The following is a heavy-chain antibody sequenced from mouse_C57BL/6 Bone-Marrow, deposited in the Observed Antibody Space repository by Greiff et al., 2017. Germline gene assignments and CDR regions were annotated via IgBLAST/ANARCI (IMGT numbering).Heavy chain of an antibody. CDR3: TTGGTYWYFDV. CDR1: GFNIKDDY. V-gene: IGHV14-4*01. J-gene: IGHJ1*03. D-gene: IGHD2-14*01. Sequence: VHVKQSGAELVRPGASVKLSCTASGFNIKDDYMHWVKQRPEQGLEWIGWIDPENGDTEYASKFPGKATITADTSSNTAYLQLSLTSEDTAVYYCTTGGTYWYFDVWGTGTTVTVSS. CDR2: IDPENGDT.